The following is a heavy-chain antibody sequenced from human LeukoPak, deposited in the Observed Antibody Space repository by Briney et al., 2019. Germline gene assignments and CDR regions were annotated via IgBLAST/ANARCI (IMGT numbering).Heavy chain of an antibody. J-gene: IGHJ6*03. CDR2: IYTSGST. D-gene: IGHD2-8*02. CDR1: GGSISSGSYY. CDR3: ARDFSGDYMDV. V-gene: IGHV4-61*02. Sequence: SQTLSLTCTVSGGSISSGSYYWSWIRQPAGKGLEWIGRIYTSGSTNYNPSLKSRVTISVDTSKNQFSLKLSSVTAADTAVYYCARDFSGDYMDVWGKGTTVTVSS.